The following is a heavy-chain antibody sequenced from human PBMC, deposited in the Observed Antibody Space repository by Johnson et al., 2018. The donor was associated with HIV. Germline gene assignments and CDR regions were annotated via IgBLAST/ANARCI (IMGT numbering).Heavy chain of an antibody. V-gene: IGHV3-11*04. J-gene: IGHJ3*02. CDR2: ITGSGTVV. Sequence: QVQLVESGGGLIQPGGSLRLSCAASGFTFSDYYMSWIRQAPGKGPEWVSYITGSGTVVYYADPVKGRFTISRDNAKNSLYLQMNSLRADATAVYYCARGGSDVFDIWGRGTMVTVSS. CDR3: ARGGSDVFDI. D-gene: IGHD3-16*01. CDR1: GFTFSDYY.